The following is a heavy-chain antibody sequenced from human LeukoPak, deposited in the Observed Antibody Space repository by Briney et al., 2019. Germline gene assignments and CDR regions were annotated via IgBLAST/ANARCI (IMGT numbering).Heavy chain of an antibody. CDR2: TYYRSKWYN. Sequence: SQTLSLTCAISGDSVSSNSAAWNWIRQSPSRGLEWLGRTYYRSKWYNDYAVSVKSRITINSDTSKNQFSLQLNSVTPEDTAVYYCAREVAAPHYYYYYMDVWGKGATVTVSS. CDR3: AREVAAPHYYYYYMDV. CDR1: GDSVSSNSAA. J-gene: IGHJ6*03. V-gene: IGHV6-1*01. D-gene: IGHD6-6*01.